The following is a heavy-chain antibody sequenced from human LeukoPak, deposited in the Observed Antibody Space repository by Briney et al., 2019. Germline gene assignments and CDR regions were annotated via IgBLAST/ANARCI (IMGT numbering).Heavy chain of an antibody. CDR2: ISGSGGST. Sequence: GGSLRLSCAVSGFTFSSYAMSWVRQAPGKGLEWVSAISGSGGSTYYADSVKGRFTISRDNSKNTLYLQMNSLRAEDTAVYYCAKDLYGSAPAPGYFQHWGQGTLVTVSS. J-gene: IGHJ1*01. V-gene: IGHV3-23*01. CDR1: GFTFSSYA. D-gene: IGHD2-2*01. CDR3: AKDLYGSAPAPGYFQH.